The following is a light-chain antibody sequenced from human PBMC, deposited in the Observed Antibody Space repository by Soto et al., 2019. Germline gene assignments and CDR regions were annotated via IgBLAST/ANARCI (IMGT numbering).Light chain of an antibody. CDR2: GAS. V-gene: IGKV3-20*01. Sequence: VFTQWPLTLSLSPGERATHSCRSSQSVSSSDLAWYQQKPGQAPRLLISGASSRATGIPDRFSGSGSGTDFTLTISRLEPEDFAVFYCQQYGTSPPTFGQGTKVDIK. CDR3: QQYGTSPPT. J-gene: IGKJ1*01. CDR1: QSVSSSD.